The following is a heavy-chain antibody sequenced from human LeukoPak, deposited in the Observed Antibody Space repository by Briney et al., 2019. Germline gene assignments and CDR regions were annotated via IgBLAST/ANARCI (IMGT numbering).Heavy chain of an antibody. CDR2: INPNSGGT. J-gene: IGHJ6*03. CDR1: GYTFTGYY. V-gene: IGHV1-2*04. D-gene: IGHD1-26*01. Sequence: GASVKVSCKASGYTFTGYYMHWVRQAPGQGLEWMGWINPNSGGTNYAQKFQGWVTMTRDTSISTAYMELSRLRSDDTAVYYCARLQGRWELLLSYYYYMDAWGKGTTVTVSS. CDR3: ARLQGRWELLLSYYYYMDA.